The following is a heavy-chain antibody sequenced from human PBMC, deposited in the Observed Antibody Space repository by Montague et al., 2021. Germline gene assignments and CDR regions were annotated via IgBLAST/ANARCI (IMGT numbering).Heavy chain of an antibody. CDR2: IHHSGTT. CDR1: GGSFSGYY. CDR3: ARRSRLKSPVDY. Sequence: SETLSLTCAVYGGSFSGYYWSWIRQSPGKGLEWIGEIHHSGTTKSNPSLKSRVTMSVDTSKNQFSLKLNSVTAADTAVYFCARRSRLKSPVDYWGQGTLVTVSS. V-gene: IGHV4-34*01. J-gene: IGHJ4*02.